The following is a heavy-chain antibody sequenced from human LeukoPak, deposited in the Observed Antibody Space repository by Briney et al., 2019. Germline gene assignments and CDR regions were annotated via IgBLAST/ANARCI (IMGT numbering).Heavy chain of an antibody. Sequence: GGSLRLSCAASGFTFSYYCMSWVRQAPGKGLEWVANIKQDGSDKYYVDSVKGRFTISRDNAKNSLYLQMNSLSAEDTAMYYCTRDLTNWNDATFDIWGQGTMVTVSS. CDR2: IKQDGSDK. J-gene: IGHJ3*02. V-gene: IGHV3-7*01. CDR1: GFTFSYYC. D-gene: IGHD1-1*01. CDR3: TRDLTNWNDATFDI.